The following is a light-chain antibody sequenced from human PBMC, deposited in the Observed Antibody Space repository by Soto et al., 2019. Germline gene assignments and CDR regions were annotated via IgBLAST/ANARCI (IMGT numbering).Light chain of an antibody. Sequence: LTQSSSASASLGSSVKLTCTLSSGHSSYIIAWHHQQPGKAPRYLMKLEGSGSYNKGSGVPDRFSGSSSGADRYLTISNLQFEDEADYYCETWDSNTHWVFGGGTTLTVL. CDR1: SGHSSYI. CDR3: ETWDSNTHWV. V-gene: IGLV4-60*02. CDR2: LEGSGSY. J-gene: IGLJ3*02.